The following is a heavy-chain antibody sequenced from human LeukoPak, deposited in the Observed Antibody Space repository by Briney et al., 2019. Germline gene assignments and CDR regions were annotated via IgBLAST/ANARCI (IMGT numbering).Heavy chain of an antibody. Sequence: SVKVSCKASGGTFSSYAISWVRQAPGQGLEWMGGIIPIFGTANYAQKFQGRVTITADESTSTAYMELSSLRSEDTAVYYCARVSAVHSSGWLPFDYWGQGTLVTVSS. CDR3: ARVSAVHSSGWLPFDY. CDR2: IIPIFGTA. V-gene: IGHV1-69*01. J-gene: IGHJ4*02. CDR1: GGTFSSYA. D-gene: IGHD6-19*01.